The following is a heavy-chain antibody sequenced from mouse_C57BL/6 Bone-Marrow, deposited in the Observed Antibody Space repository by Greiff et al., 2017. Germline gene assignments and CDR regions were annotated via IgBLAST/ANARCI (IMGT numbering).Heavy chain of an antibody. V-gene: IGHV1-82*01. Sequence: QVQLQQPGPELVKPGASVKISCKASGYAFSSSWMNWVKQRPGKGLEWIGRIYPGDGDTNYNGKFKGKATLTADKSSSTAYMQLSSLTSEDSAVYDCSRVEVYDGSGYDWYVDVWGTGTTVTVSS. D-gene: IGHD1-1*01. CDR3: SRVEVYDGSGYDWYVDV. J-gene: IGHJ1*03. CDR1: GYAFSSSW. CDR2: IYPGDGDT.